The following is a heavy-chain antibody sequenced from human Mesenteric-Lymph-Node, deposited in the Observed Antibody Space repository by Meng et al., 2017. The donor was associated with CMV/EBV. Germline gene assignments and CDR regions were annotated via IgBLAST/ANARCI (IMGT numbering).Heavy chain of an antibody. V-gene: IGHV1-69*05. CDR1: VCTFSSYA. CDR2: IIPIFGTA. D-gene: IGHD6-13*01. CDR3: ARDWSSSWFLGEGDAFDI. Sequence: SVNVSCKPSVCTFSSYAISWVRQAPGQGLEWMGGIIPIFGTANYAQKFQGRVTIATDESTSTAYMELSSLRSEDTAVYYCARDWSSSWFLGEGDAFDIWGQGTTVTVSS. J-gene: IGHJ3*02.